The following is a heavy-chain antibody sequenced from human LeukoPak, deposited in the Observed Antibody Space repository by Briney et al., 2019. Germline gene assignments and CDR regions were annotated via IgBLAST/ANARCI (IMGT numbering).Heavy chain of an antibody. V-gene: IGHV3-30*02. CDR2: IRYDGSNK. Sequence: GGSLRLSCAASGFTFSSYGMHWVRQAPGKGLEWVAFIRYDGSNKYYADSVKGRFTISRYNSKNTLYLQMNSLRAEDTAVYYCAKEGGYEYYYYYYGMDVWGQGTTVTVSS. CDR1: GFTFSSYG. D-gene: IGHD5-12*01. CDR3: AKEGGYEYYYYYYGMDV. J-gene: IGHJ6*02.